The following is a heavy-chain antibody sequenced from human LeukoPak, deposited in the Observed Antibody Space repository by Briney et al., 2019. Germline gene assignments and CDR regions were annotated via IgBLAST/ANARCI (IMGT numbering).Heavy chain of an antibody. CDR1: GFVFSTYG. CDR2: IWDDGSNQ. V-gene: IGHV3-33*01. D-gene: IGHD1-26*01. J-gene: IGHJ4*02. Sequence: GGSLRLSCAASGFVFSTYGMHWVRQAPGKGLEWVAVIWDDGSNQYYVDSVRGRFTISRDNSKNTLYLQMNSLRAEDTAVYYCARDKIVGPTTLDYWGQGTLVTVSS. CDR3: ARDKIVGPTTLDY.